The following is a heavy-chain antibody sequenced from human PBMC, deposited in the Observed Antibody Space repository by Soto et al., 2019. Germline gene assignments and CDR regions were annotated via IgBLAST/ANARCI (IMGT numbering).Heavy chain of an antibody. CDR2: ISSSSSTR. D-gene: IGHD5-12*01. CDR1: GFSFSTFM. J-gene: IGHJ4*02. CDR3: ARDGDGYNYSFEF. Sequence: GGSLRLSCAASGFSFSTFMMSWVRQAPGKGLEWVSHISSSSSTRYYADSVEGRFTISRNNAENSLYLHMNSLRDEDTAVYYCARDGDGYNYSFEFWGQGTLVTVSS. V-gene: IGHV3-48*02.